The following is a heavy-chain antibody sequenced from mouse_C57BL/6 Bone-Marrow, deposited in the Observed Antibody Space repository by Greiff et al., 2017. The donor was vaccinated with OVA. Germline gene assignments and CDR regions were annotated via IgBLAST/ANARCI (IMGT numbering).Heavy chain of an antibody. Sequence: VQLQQSGPELVKPGASVKISCKASGYSFPGYSMNWVKQSPEKSLEWIGKLNPRTGGPTYNQKFKAKATLTVDKSSSTAYMQLKSLTSEGSAVYCCSRGGTSPFAYWGQGTLVTVSA. CDR1: GYSFPGYS. J-gene: IGHJ3*01. D-gene: IGHD4-1*01. V-gene: IGHV1-42*01. CDR3: SRGGTSPFAY. CDR2: LNPRTGGP.